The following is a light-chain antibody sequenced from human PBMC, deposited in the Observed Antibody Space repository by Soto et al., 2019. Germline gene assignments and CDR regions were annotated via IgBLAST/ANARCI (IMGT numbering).Light chain of an antibody. CDR3: QQYGSAPWT. CDR1: LSVASNY. J-gene: IGKJ1*01. Sequence: EIVLTQSPGTLPLSPGERATLSCRASLSVASNYLAWYQQKPGQASRLLIYAASGRATGIPDRFSGSGSGTDFTLTISSLEPEDFAVYYCQQYGSAPWTFGQGTKVEIK. CDR2: AAS. V-gene: IGKV3-20*01.